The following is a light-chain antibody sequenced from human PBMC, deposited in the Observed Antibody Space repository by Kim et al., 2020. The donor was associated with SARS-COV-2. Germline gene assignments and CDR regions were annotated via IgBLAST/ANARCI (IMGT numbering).Light chain of an antibody. V-gene: IGLV6-57*03. J-gene: IGLJ2*01. Sequence: GKRVTISCPHSSGSIASSYVQWYQQRPGSAPTTVIYEDNQRPSGVPDRFSGSIDSSSNSASLTISGLKTEDEADYYCQSYDSSNIVFGGGTQLTVL. CDR2: EDN. CDR3: QSYDSSNIV. CDR1: SGSIASSY.